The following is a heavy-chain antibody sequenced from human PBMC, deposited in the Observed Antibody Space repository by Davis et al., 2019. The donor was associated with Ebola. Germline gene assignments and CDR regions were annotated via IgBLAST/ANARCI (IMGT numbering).Heavy chain of an antibody. CDR1: GFTFSSHA. CDR3: ARTYYYDDSGYRNAFDM. V-gene: IGHV3-64*04. J-gene: IGHJ3*02. Sequence: GESLKISCSASGFTFSSHAMHWVRQAPGNGLESVSRISTTGENTYYAESVKGRFTISRDNSKNTLFLQMNSLRAEDTALYYCARTYYYDDSGYRNAFDMWGQGTMVTVSS. D-gene: IGHD3-22*01. CDR2: ISTTGENT.